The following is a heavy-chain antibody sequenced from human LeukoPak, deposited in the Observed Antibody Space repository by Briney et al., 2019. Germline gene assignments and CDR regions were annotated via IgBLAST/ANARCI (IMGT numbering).Heavy chain of an antibody. V-gene: IGHV3-11*01. J-gene: IGHJ3*02. CDR1: GFTFSDYY. D-gene: IGHD3-22*01. Sequence: GGSLRLSCAASGFTFSDYYMSWIRQAPGKGLEWVSYISSSGSTIYYADSVKGRFTVSRDNAKNSVYLQMNSLRAEDTAVYYCARIAGGYSRGAFDIWGQGTMVTVSS. CDR3: ARIAGGYSRGAFDI. CDR2: ISSSGSTI.